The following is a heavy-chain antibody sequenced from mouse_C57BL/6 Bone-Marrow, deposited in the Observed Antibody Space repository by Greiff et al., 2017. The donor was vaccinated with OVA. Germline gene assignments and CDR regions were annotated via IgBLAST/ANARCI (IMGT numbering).Heavy chain of an antibody. V-gene: IGHV5-4*01. D-gene: IGHD2-5*01. J-gene: IGHJ2*01. CDR1: GFTFSSYA. CDR3: AREDSNSY. CDR2: ISDGGSYT. Sequence: EVKLVESGGGLVKPGGSLKLSCAASGFTFSSYAMSWVRQTPEKRLEWVATISDGGSYTYYPDNVKGRFTISRHNAKNNLYLQMSHLKSEDTAMYYCAREDSNSYWGQGTTLTVSS.